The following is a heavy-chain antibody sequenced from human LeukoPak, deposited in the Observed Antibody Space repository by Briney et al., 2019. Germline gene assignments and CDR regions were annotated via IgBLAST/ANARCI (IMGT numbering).Heavy chain of an antibody. J-gene: IGHJ4*02. CDR3: ARERPRGWYFDY. V-gene: IGHV3-11*04. CDR1: GFTFSDYY. D-gene: IGHD6-19*01. CDR2: ISSSDSTI. Sequence: GGSLRLSCAASGFTFSDYYMSWIRQAPGKGLEWVSYISSSDSTIYYADSVKGRFTISRDNAKNSLYLQMNSLRAEDTAVYYCARERPRGWYFDYWGQGTLVTVSS.